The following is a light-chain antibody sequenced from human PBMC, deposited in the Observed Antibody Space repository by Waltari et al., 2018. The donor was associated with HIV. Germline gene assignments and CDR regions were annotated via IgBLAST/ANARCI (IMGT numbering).Light chain of an antibody. CDR1: QGISSY. V-gene: IGKV1-8*01. J-gene: IGKJ2*01. CDR3: QQYNSYPYT. CDR2: AAS. Sequence: AIRMTQSPSSFSASTGDRVTITCRASQGISSYLAWYQQKPGKAPKLLIYAASTLQSGVPSRFSGSGSGTDFTLTISCLQSEDFATYYCQQYNSYPYTFGQGTKVEV.